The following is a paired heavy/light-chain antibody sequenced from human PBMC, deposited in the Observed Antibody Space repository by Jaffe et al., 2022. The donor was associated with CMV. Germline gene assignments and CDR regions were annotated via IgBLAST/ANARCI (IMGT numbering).Heavy chain of an antibody. V-gene: IGHV5-51*01. Sequence: EVQLVQSGLEVKKPGESLRISCKGSGYDFRNYWIAWVRQMPGKGLEWMGMIYPADSNTRYSPSFQGQVTFSVDTSTNTAYLQWSSLEASDTATYYCGTTIAAGLIEYLHHWGQGTLVTVSS. J-gene: IGHJ1*01. CDR2: IYPADSNT. CDR1: GYDFRNYW. D-gene: IGHD6-25*01. CDR3: GTTIAAGLIEYLHH.
Light chain of an antibody. J-gene: IGKJ2*01. V-gene: IGKV1-27*01. CDR2: IAN. Sequence: DIQMTQSPSSLSASVGDGVTITCRASQGISNYLAWYHQAPGKVPKLLIYIANFLQPGVPPRFIGSGSGTDFALTITSVQPEDVGTYYCQNYKSVPYTFGQGTKLEIK. CDR3: QNYKSVPYT. CDR1: QGISNY.